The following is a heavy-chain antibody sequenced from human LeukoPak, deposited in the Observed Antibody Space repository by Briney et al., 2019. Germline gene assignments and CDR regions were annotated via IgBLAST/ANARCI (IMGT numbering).Heavy chain of an antibody. D-gene: IGHD3-3*01. CDR2: IIPILDIA. V-gene: IGHV1-69*04. CDR1: GGTFSSYA. J-gene: IGHJ3*02. Sequence: ASVKVSCKASGGTFSSYAISWVRQAPGQGLEWMGRIIPILDIANYAQRFQGRVTITADKSTSTAYMELSSLRSEDTAVYYCARGGYKRDLTIFGGSRGDAFDIWGQGTMVTVSS. CDR3: ARGGYKRDLTIFGGSRGDAFDI.